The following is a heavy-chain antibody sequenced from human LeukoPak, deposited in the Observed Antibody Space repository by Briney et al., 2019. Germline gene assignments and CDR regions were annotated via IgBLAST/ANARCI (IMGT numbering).Heavy chain of an antibody. Sequence: PGGSLRLSCAASGFTFSTYAMHWVRQAPGKGLERVAVISYDGSNKYYADSVKGRFTISRDNSKNTLYLQMNSLRAEDTAVYYCARVSRWLQFNGDYWGQGTLVTVSS. V-gene: IGHV3-30-3*01. J-gene: IGHJ4*02. CDR1: GFTFSTYA. CDR2: ISYDGSNK. D-gene: IGHD5-24*01. CDR3: ARVSRWLQFNGDY.